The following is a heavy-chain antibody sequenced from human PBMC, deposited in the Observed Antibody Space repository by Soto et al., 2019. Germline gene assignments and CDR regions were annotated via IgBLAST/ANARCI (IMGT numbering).Heavy chain of an antibody. Sequence: PSETLSLTCTVSGGSISSSSYYWGWIRQPPGKGLEWIGSIYYSGSTYYNPSLKSRVTISVDTSKNQFSLKLSSVTAADTAVYYCARQSQDYYDSPWWFDPWGQGTLVTVSS. J-gene: IGHJ5*02. CDR3: ARQSQDYYDSPWWFDP. CDR1: GGSISSSSYY. V-gene: IGHV4-39*01. CDR2: IYYSGST. D-gene: IGHD3-22*01.